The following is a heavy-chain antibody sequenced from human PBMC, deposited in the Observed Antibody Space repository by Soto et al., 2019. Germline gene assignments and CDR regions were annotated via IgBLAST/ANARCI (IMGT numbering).Heavy chain of an antibody. J-gene: IGHJ5*02. V-gene: IGHV1-3*01. Sequence: ASVKVSCKASGYTFIDYAVHWVRQAPGQRLEWMGWINPGNGDTKYSQKFQGRLTITRDTSASTAYMELSSLRSEDTAVYYCARDPLPVATILPSWFGPWGQGTLVTVSS. D-gene: IGHD5-12*01. CDR3: ARDPLPVATILPSWFGP. CDR2: INPGNGDT. CDR1: GYTFIDYA.